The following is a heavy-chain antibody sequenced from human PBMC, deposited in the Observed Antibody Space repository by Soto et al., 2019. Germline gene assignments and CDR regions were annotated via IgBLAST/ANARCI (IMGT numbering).Heavy chain of an antibody. CDR3: ARDKITGLFDY. CDR1: GGSISSYY. V-gene: IGHV4-59*01. J-gene: IGHJ4*02. Sequence: SXTLSLTCTVSGGSISSYYWSWIRQPPGKGLEWIGHIYYSGNTNYNPSLKSRVTISVDTSKNQFSLNLNSVTAADTAVYYCARDKITGLFDYWGQGTLVTVSS. CDR2: IYYSGNT. D-gene: IGHD2-8*02.